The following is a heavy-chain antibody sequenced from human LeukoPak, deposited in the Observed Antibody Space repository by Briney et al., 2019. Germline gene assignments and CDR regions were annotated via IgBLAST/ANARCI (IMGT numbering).Heavy chain of an antibody. CDR3: AKDREDIVVVPAAIFRYYGMDV. V-gene: IGHV3-30*18. CDR1: GFTFSSYG. CDR2: ISYDGSNK. D-gene: IGHD2-2*01. J-gene: IGHJ6*04. Sequence: PGGSLRLSCAASGFTFSSYGMHWVRQAPGKGLEWVAVISYDGSNKYYADSVKGRFTISRDNSKNTLYLQMNSLRAEDTAVYYCAKDREDIVVVPAAIFRYYGMDVWGKGTTVTVSS.